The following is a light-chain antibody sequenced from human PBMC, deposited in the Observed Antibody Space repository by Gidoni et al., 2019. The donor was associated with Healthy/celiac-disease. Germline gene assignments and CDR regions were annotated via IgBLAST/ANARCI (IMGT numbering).Light chain of an antibody. J-gene: IGKJ2*01. CDR1: QSVSSN. CDR3: QQYNNWPYT. Sequence: DILITQSPATLSVSPGERATLPCRASQSVSSNLAWYQQKPGQAPRLLIYGASTRATGIPARFSGSGSGTEFTLTISSLQSEDFAVYYCQQYNNWPYTFGQGTKLEIK. V-gene: IGKV3-15*01. CDR2: GAS.